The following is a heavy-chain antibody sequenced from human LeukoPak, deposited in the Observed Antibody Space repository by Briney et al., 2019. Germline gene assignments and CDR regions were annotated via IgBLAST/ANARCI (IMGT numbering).Heavy chain of an antibody. J-gene: IGHJ1*01. CDR2: ISWNSGTI. D-gene: IGHD6-19*01. CDR1: GFTFDNYA. Sequence: GGSLRLSCAASGFTFDNYAMNWVRQVPGKGLEWISLISWNSGTISYADSVKGRFTISRDNANNFLYLQMNSLRAEDTALYYCARAYKDRSLAGKKEFFQHWGQGTLVTVSS. CDR3: ARAYKDRSLAGKKEFFQH. V-gene: IGHV3-9*01.